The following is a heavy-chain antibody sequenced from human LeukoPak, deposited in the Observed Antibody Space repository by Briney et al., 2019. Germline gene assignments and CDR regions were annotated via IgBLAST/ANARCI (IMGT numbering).Heavy chain of an antibody. CDR1: GASISIYY. CDR3: TRVGSGYDLKFDY. J-gene: IGHJ4*02. Sequence: SETLSLTCTVSGASISIYYRNWIRQPPGKGLEWIGYTYYSGSTSYNPSLKSRVTISVDTSKKQFSLKLSSVTAADTAVYYCTRVGSGYDLKFDYWGQGTLVTVSS. D-gene: IGHD5-12*01. V-gene: IGHV4-59*01. CDR2: TYYSGST.